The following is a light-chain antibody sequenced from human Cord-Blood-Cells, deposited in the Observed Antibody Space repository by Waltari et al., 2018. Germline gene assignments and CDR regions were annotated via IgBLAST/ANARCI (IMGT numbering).Light chain of an antibody. CDR1: ALPKQY. CDR3: QSADSSGTYDWV. CDR2: KDS. V-gene: IGLV3-25*03. Sequence: SYELTQPPSVSVSPGQTARITCSGDALPKQYAYWYQQKPGQAPVLVIYKDSERPSGIPGRFSGSSSGTTVTLTISGVQAEDEADYYCQSADSSGTYDWVFGGGTKLTVL. J-gene: IGLJ3*02.